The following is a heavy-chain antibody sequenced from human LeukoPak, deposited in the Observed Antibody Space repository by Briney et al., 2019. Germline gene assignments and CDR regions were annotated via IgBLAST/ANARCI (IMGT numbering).Heavy chain of an antibody. Sequence: GGSLRLSCAASGFPFSSYEINWVRQGPGKGPEWVAYISGDGHTVFYGYSLKGRFTISRDNAKNSLYLQINNLRAEDTAIYYCARDGSFTSGSYFDSWGQGTLVTVSS. J-gene: IGHJ4*02. CDR1: GFPFSSYE. D-gene: IGHD6-19*01. CDR2: ISGDGHTV. V-gene: IGHV3-48*03. CDR3: ARDGSFTSGSYFDS.